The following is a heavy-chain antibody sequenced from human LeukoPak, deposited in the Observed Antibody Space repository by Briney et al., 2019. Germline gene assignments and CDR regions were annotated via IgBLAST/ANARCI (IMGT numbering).Heavy chain of an antibody. D-gene: IGHD3-16*01. V-gene: IGHV4-4*07. CDR3: ARGDYFDGGGRNWFDP. CDR1: GGSMSSYY. Sequence: SETLSLTCTVSGGSMSSYYWSLIRQPAGKGLEWIGRIHTSGTTYYNPSLKSRVTMSVDTSKNQFSLRLTSVTAADTAVYYCARGDYFDGGGRNWFDPWGQGTLVTVSS. J-gene: IGHJ5*02. CDR2: IHTSGTT.